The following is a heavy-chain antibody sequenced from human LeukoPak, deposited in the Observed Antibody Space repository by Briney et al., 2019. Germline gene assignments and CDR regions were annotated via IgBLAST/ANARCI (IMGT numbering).Heavy chain of an antibody. D-gene: IGHD6-19*01. Sequence: PSETLSLTCAVYGGSFSGYYWSWIRQPPGKGLEWIGEINHSGSTNHNPSLKSRVTISVDTSKNQFSLKLSSVTAADTAVYYCARVDRIAVAGIFDYWGQGTLVTVSS. CDR3: ARVDRIAVAGIFDY. V-gene: IGHV4-34*01. CDR2: INHSGST. CDR1: GGSFSGYY. J-gene: IGHJ4*02.